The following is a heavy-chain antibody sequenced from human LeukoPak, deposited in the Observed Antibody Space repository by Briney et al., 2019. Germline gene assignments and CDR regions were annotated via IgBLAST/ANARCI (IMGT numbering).Heavy chain of an antibody. CDR3: ARGGWNGIVGAAKYFQH. Sequence: SETLSLTCAVYGGSFSGYYWSWLRQPPGKGLEWIGEINHSGSTNYNPSLKSRVTISVDTSKNQFSLKLSSVTAADTAVYYCARGGWNGIVGAAKYFQHWGQGTLVTVSS. CDR1: GGSFSGYY. J-gene: IGHJ1*01. V-gene: IGHV4-34*01. D-gene: IGHD1-26*01. CDR2: INHSGST.